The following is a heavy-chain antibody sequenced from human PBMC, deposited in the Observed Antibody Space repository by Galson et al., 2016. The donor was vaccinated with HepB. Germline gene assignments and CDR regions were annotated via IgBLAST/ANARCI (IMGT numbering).Heavy chain of an antibody. CDR2: ISGSGSNT. D-gene: IGHD1-26*01. CDR3: AKPRVSGNCPRALDI. CDR1: GFTFSNYA. V-gene: IGHV3-23*01. Sequence: SLRLSCAASGFTFSNYAINWVRQAPGKGLEWVSGISGSGSNTYYANSVKGRFTISRDNSKNTLYLQMNSLRADDTALYYCAKPRVSGNCPRALDIWGRGTMVTVSS. J-gene: IGHJ3*02.